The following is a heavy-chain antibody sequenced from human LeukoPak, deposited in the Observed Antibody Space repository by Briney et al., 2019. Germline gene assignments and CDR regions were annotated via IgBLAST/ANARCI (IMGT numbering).Heavy chain of an antibody. CDR2: IYYSGSA. Sequence: PSETLSLTCTVSGGSISSGDYYWGWIRQPPGKGLEWIGSIYYSGSAYYNPSLKSRLTISVHTSKNQFSLKLTSVTAADTAVYYCAKAPPDSNTWLYFDYWGQGALVTVSS. D-gene: IGHD6-13*01. CDR3: AKAPPDSNTWLYFDY. V-gene: IGHV4-39*07. CDR1: GGSISSGDYY. J-gene: IGHJ4*02.